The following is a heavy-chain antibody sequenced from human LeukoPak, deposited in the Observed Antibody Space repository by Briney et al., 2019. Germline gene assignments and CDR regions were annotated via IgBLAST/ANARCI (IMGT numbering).Heavy chain of an antibody. J-gene: IGHJ4*02. D-gene: IGHD6-19*01. Sequence: GGSLRPSCPPAGFTLSSDWMHWARQAPGKGLVWVLRINGDGSSTTYANSVKGRFTISRDNAKNPLYLQMHSLRADDTAVYYCARGSTSGWPDYFDYWGQGSVVTVSS. CDR2: INGDGSST. CDR1: GFTLSSDW. CDR3: ARGSTSGWPDYFDY. V-gene: IGHV3-74*01.